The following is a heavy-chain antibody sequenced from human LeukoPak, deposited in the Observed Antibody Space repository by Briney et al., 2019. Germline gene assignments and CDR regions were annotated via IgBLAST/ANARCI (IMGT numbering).Heavy chain of an antibody. CDR2: IYSSGST. V-gene: IGHV4-4*07. CDR1: GGSISSYY. CDR3: ARSPRHYSSGYYGVDY. D-gene: IGHD3-22*01. J-gene: IGHJ4*02. Sequence: PSETLSLTCTVSGGSISSYYWSWVRQPAGKGLEWIGRIYSSGSTNYNPSPKSRVTISVDTSKNQFSLKLSSVTAADTAVYYCARSPRHYSSGYYGVDYWGQGTLVTVSS.